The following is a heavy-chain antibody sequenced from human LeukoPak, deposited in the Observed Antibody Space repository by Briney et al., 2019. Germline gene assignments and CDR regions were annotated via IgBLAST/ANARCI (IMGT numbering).Heavy chain of an antibody. Sequence: SETLSLTWTVSGGSISSIYWSWIRQPAGKGLEWIGRIYTSGSTNYNPSLKSLVTTSVDTTKNQFSLKMSSVTAADTAVYYCARDSYGGITIFGVVIDGRSWFDPWGEGTLVTVSS. CDR2: IYTSGST. D-gene: IGHD3-3*01. CDR1: GGSISSIY. CDR3: ARDSYGGITIFGVVIDGRSWFDP. V-gene: IGHV4-4*07. J-gene: IGHJ5*02.